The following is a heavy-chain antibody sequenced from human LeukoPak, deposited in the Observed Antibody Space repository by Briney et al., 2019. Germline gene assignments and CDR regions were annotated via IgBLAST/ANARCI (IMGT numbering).Heavy chain of an antibody. J-gene: IGHJ4*02. Sequence: SETLSLTCTVSGGSISSSSYYWGWILQPPGKGLEWIGSIYYSGSTYYNPSLKSRVTISVDTSKNQFSLKLSSVTAADTAVYYCARAVVDVWGSYPDYWGQGTLVTVSS. D-gene: IGHD3-16*02. CDR3: ARAVVDVWGSYPDY. CDR1: GGSISSSSYY. CDR2: IYYSGST. V-gene: IGHV4-39*07.